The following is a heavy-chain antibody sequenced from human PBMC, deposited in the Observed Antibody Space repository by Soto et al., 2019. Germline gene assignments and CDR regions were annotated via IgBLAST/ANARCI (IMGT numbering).Heavy chain of an antibody. J-gene: IGHJ5*02. V-gene: IGHV3-66*01. D-gene: IGHD3-3*01. CDR1: GFTVSSNY. Sequence: EVQLVESGGGLVQPGGSLRLSCAASGFTVSSNYMSWVRQAPGKGLEWVSVIYSGGSTYYADSVKGRFTISIDNSKNALYLQMNSLSAEDTAVYYCARDGGITMFGVGTADPWGQGTLVTVSS. CDR2: IYSGGST. CDR3: ARDGGITMFGVGTADP.